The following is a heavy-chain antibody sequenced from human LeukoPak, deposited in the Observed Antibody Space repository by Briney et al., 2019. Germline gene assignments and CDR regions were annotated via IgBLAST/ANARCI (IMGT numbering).Heavy chain of an antibody. CDR1: GFTFSTCW. CDR3: TRDWNDLDY. J-gene: IGHJ4*02. Sequence: GGSLRLSCAASGFTFSTCWMHWVRQAPGKGLVWVSRINSDQSSTSYADSVKGRFTISRDNAKNTLYLQMDSLRADDTAVYYSTRDWNDLDYWGQGTLVTVSS. CDR2: INSDQSST. V-gene: IGHV3-74*01. D-gene: IGHD1-1*01.